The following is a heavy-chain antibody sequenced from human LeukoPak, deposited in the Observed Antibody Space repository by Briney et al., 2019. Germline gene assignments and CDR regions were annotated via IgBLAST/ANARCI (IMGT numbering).Heavy chain of an antibody. CDR2: IYYSGST. J-gene: IGHJ3*02. CDR3: ARVNSSSWYAFDI. V-gene: IGHV4-39*07. Sequence: SETLSLTCTVSGGSISSSSYYWGWIRQPPGKGLEWIGSIYYSGSTYYNPSLKSRVTISVDTSKNQFSLKLSSVTAADTAVYYCARVNSSSWYAFDIWGQGTMVTVSS. D-gene: IGHD6-13*01. CDR1: GGSISSSSYY.